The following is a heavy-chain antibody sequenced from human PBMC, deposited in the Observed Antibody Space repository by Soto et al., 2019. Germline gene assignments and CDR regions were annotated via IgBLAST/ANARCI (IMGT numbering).Heavy chain of an antibody. CDR2: IYTGGST. J-gene: IGHJ6*02. V-gene: IGHV3-53*02. CDR1: GFIVSSKY. Sequence: VQMVETGGGLSQPGGSLRLSCAVSGFIVSSKYMTWVRQAPGKGLEWVSVIYTGGSTHYADSARGRFTISRDSPKNTLYLQMNSLRAADAAVYYCTTYTGYGMDVWGQGTTVTVSS. D-gene: IGHD3-16*01. CDR3: TTYTGYGMDV.